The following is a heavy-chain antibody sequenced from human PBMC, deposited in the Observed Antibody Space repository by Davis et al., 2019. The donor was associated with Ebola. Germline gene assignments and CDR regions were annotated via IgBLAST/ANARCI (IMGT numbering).Heavy chain of an antibody. CDR1: GGSISSSSYY. J-gene: IGHJ5*02. Sequence: PSETLSLTCTVSGGSISSSSYYWSWIRQPPGKGLEWIGEINHSGSTNYNPSLKSRVTISVDTSKNQFSLKLSSVTAADTAVYYCARVSGGGQFTIFGVVIPYNWFDPWGQGTLVTVSS. D-gene: IGHD3-3*01. V-gene: IGHV4-39*07. CDR2: INHSGST. CDR3: ARVSGGGQFTIFGVVIPYNWFDP.